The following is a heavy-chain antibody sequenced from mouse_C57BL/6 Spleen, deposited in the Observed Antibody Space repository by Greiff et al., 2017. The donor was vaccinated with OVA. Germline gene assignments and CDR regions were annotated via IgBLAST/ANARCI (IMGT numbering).Heavy chain of an antibody. J-gene: IGHJ3*01. D-gene: IGHD4-1*01. CDR1: GYTFTSYW. CDR3: ARDVRELGRAY. Sequence: QVQLQQPGAELVMPGASVKLSCKASGYTFTSYWMHWVKQRPGQGLEWIGEIDPSDSYTNYNQKFKGKSTLTVDKSSSTAYMQLSSLTSEDSAVYYCARDVRELGRAYWGQGALVTVSA. CDR2: IDPSDSYT. V-gene: IGHV1-69*01.